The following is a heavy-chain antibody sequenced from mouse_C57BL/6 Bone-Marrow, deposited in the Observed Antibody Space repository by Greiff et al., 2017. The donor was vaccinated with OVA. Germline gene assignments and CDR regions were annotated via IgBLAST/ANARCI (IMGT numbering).Heavy chain of an antibody. CDR1: GYTFTSYG. J-gene: IGHJ3*01. CDR2: IYPRGGNT. D-gene: IGHD2-4*01. V-gene: IGHV1-81*01. Sequence: VQLQQSGAELARPGASVKLSCKASGYTFTSYGISWVKQRTGQGLEWIGEIYPRGGNTYYNEKFKGKATLTADTSSNTAYLQLSSLTSEDTAVYYCTSIYYDYLAWFAYWGQGTLVTVSA. CDR3: TSIYYDYLAWFAY.